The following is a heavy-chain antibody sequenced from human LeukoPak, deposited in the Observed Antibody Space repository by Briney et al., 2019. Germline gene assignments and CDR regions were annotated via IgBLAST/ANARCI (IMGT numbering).Heavy chain of an antibody. CDR2: ISAYNGNT. D-gene: IGHD5-24*01. J-gene: IGHJ4*02. V-gene: IGHV1-18*01. Sequence: ASVKVSCKASGYTFTSYGISWVRQAPGQGLEWTGWISAYNGNTNYAQKLQGRVTMTTDTSTSTAYMELRSLRSDDTAVYYCARAESRDGYGQIGYWGQGTLVTVSS. CDR1: GYTFTSYG. CDR3: ARAESRDGYGQIGY.